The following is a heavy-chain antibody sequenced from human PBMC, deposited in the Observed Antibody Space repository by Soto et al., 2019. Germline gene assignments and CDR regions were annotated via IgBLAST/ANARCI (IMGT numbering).Heavy chain of an antibody. CDR2: INTGNGNT. Sequence: GASVKVSCKPSGYAFTSYLLYWVRQAPGQRLEWMGWINTGNGNTKYSQKFQGRVTITRDTSASTDYMELSSLTSEDTAVYYCASGNCGYICYHDYWG. CDR1: GYAFTSYL. CDR3: ASGNCGYICYHDY. D-gene: IGHD2-21*01. J-gene: IGHJ4*03. V-gene: IGHV1-3*04.